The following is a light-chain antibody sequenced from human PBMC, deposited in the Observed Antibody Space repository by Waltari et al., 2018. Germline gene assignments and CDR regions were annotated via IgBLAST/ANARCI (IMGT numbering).Light chain of an antibody. J-gene: IGLJ3*02. V-gene: IGLV2-14*01. CDR1: SSDVGAYNY. CDR2: EVS. CDR3: SSYTTSSTLGV. Sequence: QSALTQPASVSGSPGQSITISCTGTSSDVGAYNYVSWHQHHPGKAPKVMIYEVSNRPSGVSNRFSVSKSANTASLTISGLQAEDEADYYCSSYTTSSTLGVFGGGTKLTVL.